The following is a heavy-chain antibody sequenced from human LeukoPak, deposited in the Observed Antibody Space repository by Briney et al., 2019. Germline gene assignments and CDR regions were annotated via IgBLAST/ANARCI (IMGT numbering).Heavy chain of an antibody. CDR3: ARVVGRDYYYYYYMDV. Sequence: GGSLRLSCAASGFTFSSYAMHWIRQAPGKGLEWVSYISSSGSTIYYADSVKGRFTISRDNAKNSLYLQMNSLRAEDTAVYYCARVVGRDYYYYYYMDVWGKGTTVTVSS. CDR2: ISSSGSTI. V-gene: IGHV3-48*04. D-gene: IGHD2-2*01. CDR1: GFTFSSYA. J-gene: IGHJ6*03.